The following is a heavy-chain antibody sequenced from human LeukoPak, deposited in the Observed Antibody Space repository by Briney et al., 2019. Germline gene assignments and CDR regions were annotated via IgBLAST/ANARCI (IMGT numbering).Heavy chain of an antibody. CDR1: GGSISSNNYY. Sequence: SETLSLTCTVSGGSISSNNYYWGWMRQPPGKGLEWIGHIYYDGRTYYNPSLKSRVTMSVDTSKNQFSLKLSSVTAADTAVYYCARHRGSSSEFNPWGLGTLVTISS. CDR2: IYYDGRT. V-gene: IGHV4-39*01. CDR3: ARHRGSSSEFNP. J-gene: IGHJ5*02. D-gene: IGHD6-6*01.